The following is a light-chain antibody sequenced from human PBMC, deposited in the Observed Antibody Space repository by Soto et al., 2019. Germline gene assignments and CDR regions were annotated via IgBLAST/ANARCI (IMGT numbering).Light chain of an antibody. Sequence: QSALTQPASVSGSPGQSITISCAETSSDVGGYDYVSWYQQHPGKAPKLMIYEVSYRPSGVSNRFSGSKSGNTASLTISGLQAEDEADYYCSSYTSSSTLVVFGGGTQLTVL. CDR3: SSYTSSSTLVV. CDR1: SSDVGGYDY. J-gene: IGLJ3*02. V-gene: IGLV2-14*01. CDR2: EVS.